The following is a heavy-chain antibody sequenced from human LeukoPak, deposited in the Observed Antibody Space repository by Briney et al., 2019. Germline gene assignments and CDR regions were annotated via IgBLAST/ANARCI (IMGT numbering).Heavy chain of an antibody. Sequence: SETLSLTCTVSGGSINSYYWSWIRQPPGKGLEWIGYVFYSGSSNYNPSLKSRVTISADTSKNQFSLKLSSVTAADTAVYYCARVPRSYYYYYYMDVWGKGTTVTVSS. J-gene: IGHJ6*03. CDR1: GGSINSYY. V-gene: IGHV4-59*01. CDR3: ARVPRSYYYYYYMDV. CDR2: VFYSGSS.